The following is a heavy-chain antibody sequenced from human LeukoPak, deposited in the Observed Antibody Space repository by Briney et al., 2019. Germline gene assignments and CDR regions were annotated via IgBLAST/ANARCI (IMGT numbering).Heavy chain of an antibody. CDR2: VDPEDGET. Sequence: LGASVKVSCKASGYTFTDYYMHWVQQAPGKGLEWMGRVDPEDGETIYAEKFQGRVTITADTSTDTAYMELSSLRSEDTAVYYCTRDQEDTAIAVWGQGTLVTVSS. CDR1: GYTFTDYY. D-gene: IGHD5-18*01. J-gene: IGHJ4*02. CDR3: TRDQEDTAIAV. V-gene: IGHV1-69-2*01.